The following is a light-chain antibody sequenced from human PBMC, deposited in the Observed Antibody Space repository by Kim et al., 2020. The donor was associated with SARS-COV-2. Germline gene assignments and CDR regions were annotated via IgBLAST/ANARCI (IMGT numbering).Light chain of an antibody. CDR2: AAS. J-gene: IGKJ4*01. Sequence: YVGDRVTIACRTSQSISTYLNWYQQKPGKAPKLLIYAASSLQSGVPSRFSGSGFGTDFILTISSLQHEDFATYYCQQSHTTPLLTFGGGTKVDIK. V-gene: IGKV1-39*01. CDR3: QQSHTTPLLT. CDR1: QSISTY.